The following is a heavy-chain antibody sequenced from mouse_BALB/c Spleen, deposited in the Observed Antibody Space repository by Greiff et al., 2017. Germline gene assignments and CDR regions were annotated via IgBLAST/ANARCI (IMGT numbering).Heavy chain of an antibody. CDR2: IRNKANGYTT. D-gene: IGHD2-4*01. J-gene: IGHJ2*01. CDR3: ARDDYDGLYFDY. CDR1: GFSFTGYY. V-gene: IGHV7-3*02. Sequence: EVQLVESGPGLVQPSRSLCLTCAISGFSFTGYYMSWVRQPPGKALEWLGVIRNKANGYTTEYSASVKGRFTISRDNSQSILYLQMNTLRAEDSATYDCARDDYDGLYFDYWGQGTTLTVSS.